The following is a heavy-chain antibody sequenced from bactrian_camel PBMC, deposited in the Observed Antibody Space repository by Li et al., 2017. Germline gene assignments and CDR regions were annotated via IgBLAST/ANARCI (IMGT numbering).Heavy chain of an antibody. J-gene: IGHJ4*01. CDR3: AACRDRRYTNDRLVYTY. V-gene: IGHV3S31*01. Sequence: PLVESGGGLVQPGGSLRLSCAASGFTFGNWAMSWVRQAPGKGLEWVSVINSVGGSTYYADSVKGRFTISRDNTKNTLALQLNDLKTEDTAMYYCAACRDRRYTNDRLVYTYWGQGTQVTVS. D-gene: IGHD1*01. CDR2: INSVGGST. CDR1: GFTFGNWA.